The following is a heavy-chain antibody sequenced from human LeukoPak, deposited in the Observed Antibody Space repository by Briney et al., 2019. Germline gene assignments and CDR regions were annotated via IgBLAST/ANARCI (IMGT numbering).Heavy chain of an antibody. Sequence: GGSLRLSCAAPGFTFSSYAMHWVRQAPGKGLEWVAVISYDGSNKYYADSVKGRFTISRDNSKNTLYLQMNSLRAEDTAVYYCARDAILDYWGQGTLVTVSS. CDR3: ARDAILDY. CDR2: ISYDGSNK. D-gene: IGHD3-3*01. V-gene: IGHV3-30-3*01. CDR1: GFTFSSYA. J-gene: IGHJ4*02.